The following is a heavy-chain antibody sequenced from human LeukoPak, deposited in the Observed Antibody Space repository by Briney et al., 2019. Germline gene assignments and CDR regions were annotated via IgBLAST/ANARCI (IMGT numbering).Heavy chain of an antibody. Sequence: ASVKVSCKASGYTFTGYYMHWVRQAPGQGLEWMGWINPNSGGTNYAQKFQGRVTMTRDTSITTAYMELSRLRSDDTAVYYRARSSAPYYFDYWGQGTLVTVSS. CDR2: INPNSGGT. CDR1: GYTFTGYY. V-gene: IGHV1-2*02. J-gene: IGHJ4*02. CDR3: ARSSAPYYFDY.